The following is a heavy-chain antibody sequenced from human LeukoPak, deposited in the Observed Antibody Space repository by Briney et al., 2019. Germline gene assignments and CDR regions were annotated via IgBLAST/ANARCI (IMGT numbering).Heavy chain of an antibody. Sequence: SETLSLTCAVDGWSFSGSYWSWIRHPPGRGREWIGEINHSGSTNYNPPPKSRAPLPVTQSKTKFPLKLSCVTAADRPVYYCAPRLGDREGSFDYGGSWAGYWGQGTLVTVYS. CDR1: GWSFSGSY. D-gene: IGHD4-17*01. CDR3: APRLGDREGSFDYGGSWAGY. V-gene: IGHV4-34*01. J-gene: IGHJ4*02. CDR2: INHSGST.